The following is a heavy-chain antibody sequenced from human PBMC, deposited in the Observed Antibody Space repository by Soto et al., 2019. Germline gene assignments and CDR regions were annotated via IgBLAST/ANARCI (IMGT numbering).Heavy chain of an antibody. CDR3: ARGSWYYDSSGPHDAFYI. Sequence: GASVKVSCKASGYTFTSYCISWVRQAPGQGLEWMGWISAYNGNTNYAQKLQGRVTMTTDTSTSTAYMELRSLRSDDTAVYYCARGSWYYDSSGPHDAFYIWGQGTMVTVSS. D-gene: IGHD3-22*01. V-gene: IGHV1-18*01. CDR2: ISAYNGNT. J-gene: IGHJ3*02. CDR1: GYTFTSYC.